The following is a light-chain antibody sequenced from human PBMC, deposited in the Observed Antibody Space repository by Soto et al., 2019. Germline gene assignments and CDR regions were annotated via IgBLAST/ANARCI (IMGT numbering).Light chain of an antibody. CDR3: SSYSGSNNIVV. J-gene: IGLJ1*01. V-gene: IGLV2-8*01. CDR2: EVS. CDR1: SSDVGGYNY. Sequence: QSVLTQPPSASGSPGQSVTISCTGTSSDVGGYNYVSWYQQHPGKAPKLMIYEVSKRPSGVPDRFSGSKSGNTASLTVSGLQADDEADYYCSSYSGSNNIVVFGTGTKLTVL.